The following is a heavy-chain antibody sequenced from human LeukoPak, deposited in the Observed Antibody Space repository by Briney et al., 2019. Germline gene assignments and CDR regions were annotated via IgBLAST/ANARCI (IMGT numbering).Heavy chain of an antibody. D-gene: IGHD3-22*01. V-gene: IGHV3-48*01. CDR3: ARGGTGYSGYYDSSGYGY. Sequence: GGSLRLSCAASGFTFNSYSMNWVRQAPGKGLEWVSYISSSSSTKYYADSVKGRFTISRDNAKNSLYLQMNSLRAEDTAVYYCARGGTGYSGYYDSSGYGYWGQGTLVTVSS. CDR2: ISSSSSTK. CDR1: GFTFNSYS. J-gene: IGHJ4*02.